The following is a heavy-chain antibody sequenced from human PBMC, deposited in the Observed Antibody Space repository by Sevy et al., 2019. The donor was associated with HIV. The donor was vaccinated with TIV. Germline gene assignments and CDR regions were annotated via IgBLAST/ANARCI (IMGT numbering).Heavy chain of an antibody. CDR2: IYYSGIS. V-gene: IGHV4-39*01. D-gene: IGHD6-6*01. CDR3: TRRLGGSSSGRWFDP. J-gene: IGHJ5*02. Sequence: SETLSLTCTVSGASISSSSYYWGWIRQPPGKGLEWIGSIYYSGISFYTPSLKSRVTISVETSKNQFSLRLSSVTAADTAVYYCTRRLGGSSSGRWFDPWGQGTLVTVSS. CDR1: GASISSSSYY.